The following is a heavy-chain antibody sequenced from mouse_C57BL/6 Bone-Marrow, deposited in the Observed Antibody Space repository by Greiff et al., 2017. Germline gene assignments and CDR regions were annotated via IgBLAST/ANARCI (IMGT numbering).Heavy chain of an antibody. Sequence: QVQLKQSGAELARPGASVKLSCKASGYTFTSYGISWVKQRTGQGLEWIGEIYPRSGNTYYNEKFKGKATLTAAKSSSTAYMALRSLTSEDSAVYFGSRDYDSSPWFAYWVQGTLVTVSA. V-gene: IGHV1-81*01. CDR2: IYPRSGNT. CDR3: SRDYDSSPWFAY. D-gene: IGHD1-1*01. J-gene: IGHJ3*01. CDR1: GYTFTSYG.